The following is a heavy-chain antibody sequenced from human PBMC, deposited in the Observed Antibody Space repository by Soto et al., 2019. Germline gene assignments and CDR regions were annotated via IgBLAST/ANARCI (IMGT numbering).Heavy chain of an antibody. J-gene: IGHJ6*02. CDR2: IISKSGGGAT. CDR1: GFTFSNTW. V-gene: IGHV3-15*01. CDR3: TTLNYGVDV. Sequence: LRLSCAASGFTFSNTWMSWVRQAPGKGLEWVGHIISKSGGGATDYAAPVKGRFTVSRDDSKNTLYLQMNSLKTEDTAVYYCTTLNYGVDVWGQGTTVTVSS.